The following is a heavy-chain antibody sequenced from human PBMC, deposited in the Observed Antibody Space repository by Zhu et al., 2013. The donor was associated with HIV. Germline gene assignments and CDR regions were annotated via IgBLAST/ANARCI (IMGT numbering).Heavy chain of an antibody. CDR2: IIPIFGAT. CDR1: GGTFTNYA. CDR3: ARDPRSMAVAGPRETY. Sequence: QVQLVQSGAEVKKPGSSVKVSCKASGGTFTNYAINWVRQAPGQGLEWMGGIIPIFGATNYGQKFQGRVTITADGSTSTAYMGLSSLRSEDTAIYYCARDPRSMAVAGPRETYWGPGTLVTVSS. D-gene: IGHD6-19*01. J-gene: IGHJ4*02. V-gene: IGHV1-69*12.